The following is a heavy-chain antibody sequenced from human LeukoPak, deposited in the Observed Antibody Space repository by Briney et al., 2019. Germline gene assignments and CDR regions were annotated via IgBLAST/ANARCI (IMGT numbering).Heavy chain of an antibody. CDR1: GFTFTGYY. CDR3: ARGLTYYYYYSYMSV. CDR2: INPNTGGT. J-gene: IGHJ6*03. Sequence: ASVKVSCKASGFTFTGYYVHWVRQAPGQGLEWMGWINPNTGGTTYAQKFQGRVTMTRDTSINTAYMELSRLSSDDTAVYYCARGLTYYYYYSYMSVWGKGTTVTVSS. V-gene: IGHV1-2*02.